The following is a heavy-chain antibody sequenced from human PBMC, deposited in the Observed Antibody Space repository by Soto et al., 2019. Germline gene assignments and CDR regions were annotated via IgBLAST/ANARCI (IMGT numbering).Heavy chain of an antibody. CDR2: IIPILGIA. J-gene: IGHJ4*02. Sequence: QVQLVQSGAEVKKPGSSVKVSCKASGGTFSSYTISWVRQAPGQGLEWMGRIIPILGIANYAQKFQGRVTITADKSTSTAYMELSSLRSEDTAVYYCARAYYYGSGRNYYFDYWGQGTLVTVSS. V-gene: IGHV1-69*02. D-gene: IGHD3-10*01. CDR3: ARAYYYGSGRNYYFDY. CDR1: GGTFSSYT.